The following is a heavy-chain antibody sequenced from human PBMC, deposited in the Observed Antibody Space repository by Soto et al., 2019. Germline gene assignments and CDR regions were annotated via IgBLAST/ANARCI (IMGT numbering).Heavy chain of an antibody. D-gene: IGHD2-2*01. J-gene: IGHJ4*02. CDR1: GGSISKYY. CDR2: IYYSGST. V-gene: IGHV4-59*01. Sequence: ETLSLTCIVSGGSISKYYWSWIRQPPGKGLEWIGYIYYSGSTNYNPSLQSRVTISVDTSKNQFSLKLSSVTAADTAVYYCARAVLPATAPFDYWGQGTLVTVSS. CDR3: ARAVLPATAPFDY.